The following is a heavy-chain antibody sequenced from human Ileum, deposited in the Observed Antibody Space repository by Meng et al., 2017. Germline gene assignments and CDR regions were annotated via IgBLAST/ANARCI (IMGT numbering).Heavy chain of an antibody. J-gene: IGHJ4*02. CDR2: IYHSGLV. Sequence: QVKLKGPGPGLVHPEGTSSLTCVVPGDSISTTNWWNWVRQPPGEGLEWIGEIYHSGLVNYNLSLKSRVTLSIDKSKNQFSLKLISVTAADTGVYYCAANSGKKMHSWGQGTLVTVSS. CDR1: GDSISTTNW. D-gene: IGHD4-23*01. V-gene: IGHV4/OR15-8*01. CDR3: AANSGKKMHS.